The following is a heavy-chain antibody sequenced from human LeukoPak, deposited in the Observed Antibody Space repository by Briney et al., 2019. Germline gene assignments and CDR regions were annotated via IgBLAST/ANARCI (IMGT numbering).Heavy chain of an antibody. CDR1: GYTLTELS. Sequence: ASVKISCKVSGYTLTELSMHWVRQAPGKGLEWMGGFDPEDGETIYAQKFQGRVTMTEDTSTDTAYMELSSLRSEDTAVYYCATDHVCSSTSCYGFDYWGQGTLVTVSS. V-gene: IGHV1-24*01. CDR3: ATDHVCSSTSCYGFDY. CDR2: FDPEDGET. J-gene: IGHJ4*02. D-gene: IGHD2-2*01.